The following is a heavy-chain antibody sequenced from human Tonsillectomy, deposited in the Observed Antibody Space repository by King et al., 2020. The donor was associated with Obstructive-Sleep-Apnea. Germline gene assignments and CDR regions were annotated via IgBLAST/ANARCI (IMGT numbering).Heavy chain of an antibody. D-gene: IGHD4-17*01. V-gene: IGHV3-53*04. CDR1: VFTVSINY. Sequence: VQLVESGGGLVHPGGSLRISFAASVFTVSINYMSGVRQAPGKGLDWVSVIYSRGSNSYADSVKGLFTISRHTSKNTLYLQMNSLRAEDTAVYYCARGGDYGDPYWDWGQGTLVTVSS. CDR3: ARGGDYGDPYWD. J-gene: IGHJ4*02. CDR2: IYSRGSN.